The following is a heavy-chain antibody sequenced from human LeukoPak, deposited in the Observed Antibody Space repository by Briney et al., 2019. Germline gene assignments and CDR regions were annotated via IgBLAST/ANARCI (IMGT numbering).Heavy chain of an antibody. CDR2: ISSSSSTI. J-gene: IGHJ4*02. Sequence: GGSLRLSCAASGFTFSRYSMNWVRQAPGKGLEWVSYISSSSSTIYYADSVKGRFTISRDTAKNSLYLQMNSLRAEDTAVYYCARMSIAVAYWGQGTLVTVSS. V-gene: IGHV3-48*04. CDR3: ARMSIAVAY. D-gene: IGHD6-19*01. CDR1: GFTFSRYS.